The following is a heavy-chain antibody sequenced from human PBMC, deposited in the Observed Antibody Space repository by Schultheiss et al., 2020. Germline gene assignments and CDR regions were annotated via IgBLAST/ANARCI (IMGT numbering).Heavy chain of an antibody. CDR1: GGSISSGGYY. V-gene: IGHV4-31*03. Sequence: SETLSLTCTVSGGSISSGGYYWSWIRQHPGKGLEWIGYIYYSGSTYYNPSLKSRVTISVDTSKNQFSLKLSSVTAADTAVYYCARERIMITFGGVIVTDAFDIWGQGTMVTV. D-gene: IGHD3-16*02. CDR2: IYYSGST. CDR3: ARERIMITFGGVIVTDAFDI. J-gene: IGHJ3*02.